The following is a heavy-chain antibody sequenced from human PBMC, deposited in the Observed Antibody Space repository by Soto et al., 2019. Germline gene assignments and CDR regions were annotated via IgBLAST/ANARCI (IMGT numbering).Heavy chain of an antibody. D-gene: IGHD6-13*01. Sequence: SVKVSCKASGDTFSIYTISWVRQAPGQGLEWVGRVIPIFDITSYTQRNQGKVTITADKSTTTVYKKLSSLRSEDTAVYYCARDRDNSNWPNFDFWG. CDR2: VIPIFDIT. CDR1: GDTFSIYT. V-gene: IGHV1-69*02. J-gene: IGHJ4*01. CDR3: ARDRDNSNWPNFDF.